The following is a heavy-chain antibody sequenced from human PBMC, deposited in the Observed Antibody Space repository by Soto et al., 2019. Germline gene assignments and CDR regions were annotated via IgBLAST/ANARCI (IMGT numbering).Heavy chain of an antibody. D-gene: IGHD3-9*01. J-gene: IGHJ5*02. Sequence: QVQLQESGPGLVKPSETLSLTCSVSGDSLTSYYWTWVRQPPGKGLEWIGYIYYTGKTNYNPSLKRRVTISMDLSKNQFSLALRSLTAADTAVYYCARIILTGYYGLEPWGQGTLVIVSA. CDR2: IYYTGKT. CDR1: GDSLTSYY. V-gene: IGHV4-59*01. CDR3: ARIILTGYYGLEP.